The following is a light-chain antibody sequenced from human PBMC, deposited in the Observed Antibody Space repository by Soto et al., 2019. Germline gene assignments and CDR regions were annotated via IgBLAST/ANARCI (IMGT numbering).Light chain of an antibody. Sequence: DFQMTQYPSSLSASVGDRVTITCQASQDISNYLNLFQQKPGKGPNRLIYDGSKLETGVPSRFSGSGSGTHFTFPISSLQPEDFATYYCQQYESLPLTFGQGTRLEIK. CDR1: QDISNY. V-gene: IGKV1-33*01. J-gene: IGKJ5*01. CDR3: QQYESLPLT. CDR2: DGS.